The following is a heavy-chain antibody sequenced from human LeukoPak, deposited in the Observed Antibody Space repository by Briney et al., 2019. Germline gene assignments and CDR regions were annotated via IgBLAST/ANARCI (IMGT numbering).Heavy chain of an antibody. CDR1: GFTFSSYA. J-gene: IGHJ4*02. Sequence: GGSLRLSCAASGFTFSSYAMSWVRQAPGKGLEWVSAISGSGGSTYYADSVKGRFTISRDNSKNTLYLQMNSLRAEDTAVYYCAKDLIPYYYDSSGIDFDYWGQGTLVTVSS. V-gene: IGHV3-23*01. D-gene: IGHD3-22*01. CDR2: ISGSGGST. CDR3: AKDLIPYYYDSSGIDFDY.